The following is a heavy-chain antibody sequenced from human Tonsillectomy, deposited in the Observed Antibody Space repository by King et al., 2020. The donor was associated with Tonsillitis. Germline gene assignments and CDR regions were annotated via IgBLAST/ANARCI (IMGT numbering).Heavy chain of an antibody. CDR2: IYYSGST. Sequence: LQLQESGPGLVKPSETLSLTCTVSGGSISSYYWSWIRQPPGKGLEWIGYIYYSGSTNYNPSLKSRVTISVDTSKNQFSLKLSSVTAADTAVYYCARPAGLSPGAFDIWGQGTMVTVSS. V-gene: IGHV4-59*01. D-gene: IGHD3-16*01. CDR3: ARPAGLSPGAFDI. CDR1: GGSISSYY. J-gene: IGHJ3*02.